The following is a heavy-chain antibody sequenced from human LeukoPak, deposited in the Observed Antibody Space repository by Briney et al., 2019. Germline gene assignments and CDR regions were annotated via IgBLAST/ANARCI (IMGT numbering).Heavy chain of an antibody. CDR3: ARGARGSGTASDY. CDR1: GFTFSSYS. D-gene: IGHD3-10*01. CDR2: ITYSSSII. J-gene: IGHJ4*02. Sequence: GGSLRLSCAASGFTFSSYSMNWVRQAPGKGLEWVSYITYSSSIIYYADSVKGRFTISRDNAKNSLYLQMNSLRAEDTAVYYCARGARGSGTASDYWGQGTLVTVSS. V-gene: IGHV3-48*01.